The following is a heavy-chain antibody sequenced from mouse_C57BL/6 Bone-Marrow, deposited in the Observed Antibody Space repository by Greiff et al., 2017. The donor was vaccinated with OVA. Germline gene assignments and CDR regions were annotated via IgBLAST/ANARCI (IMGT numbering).Heavy chain of an antibody. D-gene: IGHD1-1*01. CDR3: AREGYGSSYYYYAMDY. J-gene: IGHJ4*01. CDR1: GFTFSSYA. V-gene: IGHV5-4*01. Sequence: EVHLVESGGGLVKPGGSLKLSCAASGFTFSSYAMSWVRQTPEKRLEWVATISDGGSYTYYPDNVKGRFTISRDNAKNNLYLQMSHLKSEDTAMYYCAREGYGSSYYYYAMDYWGQGTSVTVSS. CDR2: ISDGGSYT.